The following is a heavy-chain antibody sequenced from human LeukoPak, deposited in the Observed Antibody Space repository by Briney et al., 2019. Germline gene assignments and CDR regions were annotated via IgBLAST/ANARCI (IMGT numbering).Heavy chain of an antibody. CDR1: GYTFTSYA. CDR2: INAGNGNT. CDR3: ARTTTMVRYRYYYYGMDV. J-gene: IGHJ6*04. D-gene: IGHD3-10*01. Sequence: EASVKVSCKASGYTFTSYAMHWVRQAPGQRLEWMGWINAGNGNTKYSQKFQGRVTITRDTSASTAYMELSSLRSEDTAVYYCARTTTMVRYRYYYYGMDVWGKGTTVTVSP. V-gene: IGHV1-3*01.